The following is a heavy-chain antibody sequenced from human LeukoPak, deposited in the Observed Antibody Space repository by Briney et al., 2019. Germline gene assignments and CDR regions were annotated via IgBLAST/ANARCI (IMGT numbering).Heavy chain of an antibody. CDR3: AKVKYDYGDPVGWFDP. D-gene: IGHD4-17*01. CDR2: ISGSGGST. Sequence: GGSLRLSCAASGFTFSSYAMSWVRQAPGKGLEWVSDISGSGGSTNYADSVKGRFTISRDNSKNTLYLKMNSLRPEDTAVYYCAKVKYDYGDPVGWFDPWGQGSLVTVSS. J-gene: IGHJ5*02. CDR1: GFTFSSYA. V-gene: IGHV3-23*01.